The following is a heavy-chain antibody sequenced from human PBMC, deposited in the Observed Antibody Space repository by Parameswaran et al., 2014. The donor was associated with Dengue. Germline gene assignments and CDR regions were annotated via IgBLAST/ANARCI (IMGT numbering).Heavy chain of an antibody. D-gene: IGHD4-17*01. J-gene: IGHJ6*02. CDR2: IIPILGIA. Sequence: VRQAPGQGLEWMGRIIPILGIANYAQKFQGRVTITADKSTSTAYMELSSLRSEDTAVYYCARDLNDYDYYYYGMDVWGQGTTVTVSS. V-gene: IGHV1-69*04. CDR3: ARDLNDYDYYYYGMDV.